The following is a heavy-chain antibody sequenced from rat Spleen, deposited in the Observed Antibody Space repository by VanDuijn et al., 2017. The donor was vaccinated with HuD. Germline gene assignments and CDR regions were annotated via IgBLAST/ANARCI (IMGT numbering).Heavy chain of an antibody. Sequence: QVQLKESGPGLVQPSQTLSLTCTVSGFSLTSYHVSWVRQSSGRGPEWMGRMWSDGDTTYNSTLKSRLSISRDTSKNQVFLKMNSLQTDDTGTYYCARDPVFDSGDYIMDAWGQGASVTVSS. V-gene: IGHV2-63*01. D-gene: IGHD1-1*01. J-gene: IGHJ4*01. CDR1: GFSLTSYH. CDR3: ARDPVFDSGDYIMDA. CDR2: MWSDGDT.